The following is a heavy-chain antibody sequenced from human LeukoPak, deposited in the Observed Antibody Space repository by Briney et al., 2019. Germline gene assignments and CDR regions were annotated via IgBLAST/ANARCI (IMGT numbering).Heavy chain of an antibody. J-gene: IGHJ4*02. CDR1: GFTFSSYA. CDR2: IYSGGST. V-gene: IGHV3-66*01. CDR3: AGSIMITFGGVIVDDY. Sequence: PGGSLRLSCAASGFTFSSYAMSWVRQAPGKGLEWVSVIYSGGSTYYADSVKGRFTISRDNSKNTLYLQMNSLRAEDTAVYYCAGSIMITFGGVIVDDYWGQGTLVTVSS. D-gene: IGHD3-16*02.